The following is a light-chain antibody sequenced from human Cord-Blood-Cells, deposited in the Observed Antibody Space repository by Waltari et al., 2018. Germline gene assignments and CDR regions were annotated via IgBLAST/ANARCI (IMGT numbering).Light chain of an antibody. CDR3: QQYYSYLYT. CDR1: QGISSY. J-gene: IGKJ2*01. V-gene: IGKV1-8*01. Sequence: AIRITQSPSSLSASTGDRVTITCRASQGISSYLAWYQQKPGKAPKLLIYAASTLQSGVPSRFSGSGSGTDFTLTISCPQSEDFATYYCQQYYSYLYTFGQGTKLEIK. CDR2: AAS.